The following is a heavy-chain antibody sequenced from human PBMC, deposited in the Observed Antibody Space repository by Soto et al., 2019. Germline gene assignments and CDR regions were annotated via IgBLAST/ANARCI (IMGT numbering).Heavy chain of an antibody. Sequence: GGSLRLSWAASGFTFSSYAMSWVRQAPGKGLEWVSAISGSGGSTYYSDSVKGRFTISRDNSKNTLYLQMNSLKAEDTAVYYCAQDLGLDAFDIWGQGTMVTVSS. J-gene: IGHJ3*02. CDR3: AQDLGLDAFDI. V-gene: IGHV3-23*01. CDR1: GFTFSSYA. CDR2: ISGSGGST.